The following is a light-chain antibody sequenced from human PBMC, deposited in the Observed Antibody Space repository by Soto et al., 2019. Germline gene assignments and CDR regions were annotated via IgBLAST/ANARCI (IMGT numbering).Light chain of an antibody. Sequence: EILVGRTRATMSLSPGEGSALSCRASQSVGTYLAWYQQKPGQSPRLLMFDVSNRATGIPARFSGSGSGTDFTLTISSLEPEDFGVYYCEHRSLWPVSFGLGTRLEI. CDR1: QSVGTY. CDR2: DVS. V-gene: IGKV3-11*01. CDR3: EHRSLWPVS. J-gene: IGKJ5*01.